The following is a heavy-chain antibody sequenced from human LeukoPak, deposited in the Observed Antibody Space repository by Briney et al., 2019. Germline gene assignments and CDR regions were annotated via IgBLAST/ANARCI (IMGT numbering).Heavy chain of an antibody. CDR1: GFTSSFYS. CDR3: ASGLGGDYGDYDFDF. Sequence: GGSLRLPCAAPGFTSSFYSMNWVRQAPGKGLEGASGISSSGSYTYYVDSVKGRFTISRDNAENSLYLQMNSLRAEDTAVYYCASGLGGDYGDYDFDFWGQGTLVTVSS. J-gene: IGHJ4*02. D-gene: IGHD4-17*01. CDR2: ISSSGSYT. V-gene: IGHV3-21*01.